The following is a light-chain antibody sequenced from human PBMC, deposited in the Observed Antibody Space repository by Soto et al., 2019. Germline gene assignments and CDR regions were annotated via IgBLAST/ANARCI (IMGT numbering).Light chain of an antibody. Sequence: EIKLTQSPGSLSGSPGDSAPLSCRASQSVSARYVVWYTPKPGRPPRLRSDGASNRATCIPDRFSGSGAWTDCTLTISSLEPEDFSVYYCQQRCNWPITFGQGTRLEIK. CDR3: QQRCNWPIT. CDR2: GAS. CDR1: QSVSARY. V-gene: IGKV3-11*01. J-gene: IGKJ5*01.